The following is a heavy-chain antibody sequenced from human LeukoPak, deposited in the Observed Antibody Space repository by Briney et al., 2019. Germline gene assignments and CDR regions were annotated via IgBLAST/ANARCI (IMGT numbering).Heavy chain of an antibody. CDR1: GYTFTGYY. V-gene: IGHV1-2*02. J-gene: IGHJ4*02. D-gene: IGHD5-24*01. Sequence: ASVKVSCKASGYTFTGYYMHWVRQAPGQGLEWMGWINPNSGGTNYAQKFQGRVTMTRDTSISTAYMELSRLRSDDTAVYYCARAPRVGDDYNWPSGYWGQGTLVTVSS. CDR2: INPNSGGT. CDR3: ARAPRVGDDYNWPSGY.